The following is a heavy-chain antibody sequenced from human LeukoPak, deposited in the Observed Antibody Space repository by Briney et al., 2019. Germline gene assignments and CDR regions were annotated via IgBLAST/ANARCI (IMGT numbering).Heavy chain of an antibody. Sequence: SETLSLACTVPGHSISSGYYWGWIRQPPGKGLEWFGSIYHSGSPYYNPSLKSRVTISVDTSKNQFSLKLSSVTAADTAVYYCARDSSGYDYELYYFDYWGQGTLVTVPS. CDR2: IYHSGSP. V-gene: IGHV4-38-2*02. D-gene: IGHD5-12*01. J-gene: IGHJ4*02. CDR1: GHSISSGYY. CDR3: ARDSSGYDYELYYFDY.